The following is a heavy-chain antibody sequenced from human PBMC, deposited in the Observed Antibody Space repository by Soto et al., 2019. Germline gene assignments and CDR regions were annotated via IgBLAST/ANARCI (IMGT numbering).Heavy chain of an antibody. CDR2: IYHSGST. D-gene: IGHD4-17*01. CDR1: GGSISRGGYS. CDR3: ARVGDYGGSPFDY. J-gene: IGHJ4*02. V-gene: IGHV4-30-2*01. Sequence: TLSLTCAVSGGSISRGGYSWSWIRQPPGKGLEWIGYIYHSGSTYYNPSLKSRVTISVDRSKNQFSLKLSSVTAAGTAVYFCARVGDYGGSPFDYWGQGTLVTVSS.